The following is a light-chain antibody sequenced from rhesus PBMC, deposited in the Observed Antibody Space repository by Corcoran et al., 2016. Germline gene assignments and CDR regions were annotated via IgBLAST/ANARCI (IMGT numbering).Light chain of an antibody. CDR2: YAS. Sequence: DIQVTQSPSSLSASVGDTVTISCRASQGISNYLAWYQQKPGKVLKLLIYYASTSQSWVPSRFSGSGSGTYFTLPSSSLQPECFATYYCQQGYETPWTFGQGTKVEIK. V-gene: IGKV1S15*01. J-gene: IGKJ1*01. CDR1: QGISNY. CDR3: QQGYETPWT.